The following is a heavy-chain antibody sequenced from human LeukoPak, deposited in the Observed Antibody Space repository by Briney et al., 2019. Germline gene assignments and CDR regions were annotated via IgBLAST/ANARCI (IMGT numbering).Heavy chain of an antibody. CDR3: ARRAWGYYDSSGYYLDAFDI. Sequence: ASVKVSCKASGYTFTSYYMHWVRQAPGQGLEWMGIINPSGGSTSYAQKFQGRVTMTRDTSTSTVYMELSSLRSEDTAVYYCARRAWGYYDSSGYYLDAFDIWGQGTMVTASS. J-gene: IGHJ3*02. CDR1: GYTFTSYY. D-gene: IGHD3-22*01. CDR2: INPSGGST. V-gene: IGHV1-46*01.